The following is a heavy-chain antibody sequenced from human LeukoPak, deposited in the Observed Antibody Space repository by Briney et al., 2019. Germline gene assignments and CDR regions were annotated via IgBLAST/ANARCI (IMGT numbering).Heavy chain of an antibody. CDR1: GFTLDDYA. CDR3: AKDYYYDSSGPFDY. CDR2: ISCNSVSI. Sequence: GGSLRLSCAASGFTLDDYAMNWVRQAPGKGMEWVSGISCNSVSIGYAASVKGRFTISRDNAKNSLYLQMNSLRAEDMALYYCAKDYYYDSSGPFDYWGQGTLVTVSS. V-gene: IGHV3-9*03. J-gene: IGHJ4*02. D-gene: IGHD3-22*01.